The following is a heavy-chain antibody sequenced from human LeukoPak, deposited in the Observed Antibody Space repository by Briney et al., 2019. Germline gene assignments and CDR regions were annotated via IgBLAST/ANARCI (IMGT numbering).Heavy chain of an antibody. Sequence: GGSLRLSCAASGFTFSSYSMNWVRQAPGKGLEWVSSISSSSSYIYYADSVKGRFTISRDNSKNTLYLQMSSLRADDTAVYYCAADSIAATGTWSYFDFWGQGTLVTVSS. J-gene: IGHJ4*02. D-gene: IGHD6-13*01. CDR3: AADSIAATGTWSYFDF. CDR1: GFTFSSYS. V-gene: IGHV3-21*01. CDR2: ISSSSSYI.